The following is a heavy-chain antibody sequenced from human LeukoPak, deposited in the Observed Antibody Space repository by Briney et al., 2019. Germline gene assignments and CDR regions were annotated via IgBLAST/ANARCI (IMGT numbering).Heavy chain of an antibody. D-gene: IGHD3-10*01. J-gene: IGHJ5*02. CDR2: INHSGST. V-gene: IGHV4-34*01. CDR3: ARQLRYGSGSYKGWFDP. CDR1: GGSFSGYY. Sequence: SETLSLTCAVYGGSFSGYYWSWIRQPSGKGLEWIGEINHSGSTNYNPSLKSRVTISVDTSKNQFSLKLSSVTAADTAVYYCARQLRYGSGSYKGWFDPWGQGTLVTVSS.